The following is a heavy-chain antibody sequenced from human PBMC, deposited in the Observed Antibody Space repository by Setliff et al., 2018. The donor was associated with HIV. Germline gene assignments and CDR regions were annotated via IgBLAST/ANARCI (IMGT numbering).Heavy chain of an antibody. D-gene: IGHD2-15*01. V-gene: IGHV1-69*10. J-gene: IGHJ4*02. Sequence: SVKVSCKASGYTFSDYFMHWVRQAPGQGLEWMGGIIPILGIANYAQKFQGRVTITADESTSTAYMELSSLRSEDTAVYYCAREAVTRYCSGGSCYSTYFDYWGQGTLVTVSS. CDR2: IIPILGIA. CDR1: GYTFSDYF. CDR3: AREAVTRYCSGGSCYSTYFDY.